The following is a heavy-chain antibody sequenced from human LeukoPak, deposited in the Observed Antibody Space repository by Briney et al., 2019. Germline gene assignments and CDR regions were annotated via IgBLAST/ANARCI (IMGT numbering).Heavy chain of an antibody. CDR2: IYPGDSDT. CDR3: ARHYCSGGSCPRNWFDP. Sequence: GESLKISCKGSGYSFTIYWIGWVRQMPGKGLEWMGIIYPGDSDTRYSPSFQGQVTISADKSISTAYLQWSSLKASDTAMYYCARHYCSGGSCPRNWFDPWGQGTLVTVSS. J-gene: IGHJ5*02. D-gene: IGHD2-15*01. CDR1: GYSFTIYW. V-gene: IGHV5-51*01.